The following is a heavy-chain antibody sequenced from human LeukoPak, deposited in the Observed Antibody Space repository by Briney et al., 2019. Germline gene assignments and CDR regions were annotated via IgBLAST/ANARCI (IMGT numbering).Heavy chain of an antibody. D-gene: IGHD6-6*01. CDR1: GYTFTGYY. CDR3: ATPRSSYRDDAFDI. J-gene: IGHJ3*02. Sequence: ASVKVSCKASGYTFTGYYIHWVRQAPGQGLEWMGWINPNSGGTNYAQKFQGRVTMTRDTSISTAYMELSRLRSDDTAVYYCATPRSSYRDDAFDIWGQGTMVTVSS. CDR2: INPNSGGT. V-gene: IGHV1-2*02.